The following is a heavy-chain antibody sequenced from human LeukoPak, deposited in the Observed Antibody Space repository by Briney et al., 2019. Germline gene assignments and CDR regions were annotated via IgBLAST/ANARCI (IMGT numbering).Heavy chain of an antibody. Sequence: GGSLRLSCTASGFTFSSYGMNWVRQAPGKGLEWVSHISSSSRTIYYGDSVKGRLTISRDNAENSLYLQMNGLRAEDTAVYYCARGDSSSPRANHYYYYYMDVWGKGTTVTVSS. D-gene: IGHD6-6*01. CDR3: ARGDSSSPRANHYYYYYMDV. J-gene: IGHJ6*03. CDR2: ISSSSRTI. V-gene: IGHV3-48*04. CDR1: GFTFSSYG.